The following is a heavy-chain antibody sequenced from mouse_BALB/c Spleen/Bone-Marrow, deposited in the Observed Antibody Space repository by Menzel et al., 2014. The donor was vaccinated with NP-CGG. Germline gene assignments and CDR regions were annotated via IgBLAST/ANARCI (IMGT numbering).Heavy chain of an antibody. CDR1: GFTFSDFY. D-gene: IGHD2-10*02. Sequence: EVKVVESGGGLVQPGDSLRLSCATSGFTFSDFYMEWVRQPPGKRLEWIAASRNKAKYYTTEYSASVKGRFIVSRDTSQSVLYLQMNAPRAEDTAIYYCARDVGYGNYFVYWGQGTLVTVSA. CDR3: ARDVGYGNYFVY. J-gene: IGHJ3*01. CDR2: SRNKAKYYTT. V-gene: IGHV7-1*02.